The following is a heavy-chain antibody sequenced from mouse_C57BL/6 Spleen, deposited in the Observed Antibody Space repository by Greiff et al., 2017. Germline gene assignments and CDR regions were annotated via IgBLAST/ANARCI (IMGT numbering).Heavy chain of an antibody. V-gene: IGHV5-12*01. J-gene: IGHJ1*03. Sequence: EVQLVESGGGLVQPGGSLKLSCAASGFTFSDYYMYWVRQTPEKRLEWVAYISNGGGSTYYPDTVKGRFTISRDNAKNTLYLQMSRLKSEDTAMYYCARQALDGYRYFDVWGTGTTVTVSS. D-gene: IGHD2-3*01. CDR1: GFTFSDYY. CDR3: ARQALDGYRYFDV. CDR2: ISNGGGST.